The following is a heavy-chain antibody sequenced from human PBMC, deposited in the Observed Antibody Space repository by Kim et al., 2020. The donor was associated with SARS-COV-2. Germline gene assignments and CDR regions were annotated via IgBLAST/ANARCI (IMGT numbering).Heavy chain of an antibody. CDR3: ARDSGLGPTPDAFDI. V-gene: IGHV3-20*01. D-gene: IGHD5-12*01. Sequence: DSVKGRLTNSRDNAKNSLYLQMNSLRAEDTALYQCARDSGLGPTPDAFDIWGQGTMVTVSS. J-gene: IGHJ3*02.